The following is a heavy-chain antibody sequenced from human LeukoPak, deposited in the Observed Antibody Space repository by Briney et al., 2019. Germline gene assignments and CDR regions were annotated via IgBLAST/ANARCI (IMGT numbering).Heavy chain of an antibody. CDR2: IKQDRSEK. J-gene: IGHJ3*02. D-gene: IGHD1-26*01. Sequence: GGSLRLSCAASGFTFSNYWMSWVRQAPGKGLEWVANIKQDRSEKYYVDSVKGRFTISRDNAKNSLYLQMNSLRAEDTAVYYCAQGAWELVGLAAFDIWGQGTMVTVSS. V-gene: IGHV3-7*03. CDR3: AQGAWELVGLAAFDI. CDR1: GFTFSNYW.